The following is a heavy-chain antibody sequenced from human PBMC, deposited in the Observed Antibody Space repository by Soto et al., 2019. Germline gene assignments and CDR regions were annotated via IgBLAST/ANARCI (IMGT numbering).Heavy chain of an antibody. CDR1: GGTFSSYA. D-gene: IGHD1-26*01. CDR3: ARGVNSGSYVSEAFDI. CDR2: IIPIFGTA. V-gene: IGHV1-69*13. Sequence: GASVKVSCKASGGTFSSYAISWVRQAPGQGLEWMGGIIPIFGTANYAQKFQGRVTITADESTSTAYMELSSLRSEDTAVYYCARGVNSGSYVSEAFDIWGQGTMVTVSS. J-gene: IGHJ3*02.